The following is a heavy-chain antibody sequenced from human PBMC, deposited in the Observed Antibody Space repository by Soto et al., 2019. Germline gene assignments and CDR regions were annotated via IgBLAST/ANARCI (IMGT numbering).Heavy chain of an antibody. CDR1: GFTFSSYA. CDR3: ARDRHGDSSYRYYYYYGMDV. D-gene: IGHD4-17*01. V-gene: IGHV3-30-3*01. J-gene: IGHJ6*02. Sequence: ESGGGVVQPGRSLRLSCAASGFTFSSYAMHWVRQAPGKGLEWVAVISYDGSNKYYADSVKGRFTISRDNSKNTLYLQMNSLRAEDTAVYYCARDRHGDSSYRYYYYYGMDVWGQGTTVTVSS. CDR2: ISYDGSNK.